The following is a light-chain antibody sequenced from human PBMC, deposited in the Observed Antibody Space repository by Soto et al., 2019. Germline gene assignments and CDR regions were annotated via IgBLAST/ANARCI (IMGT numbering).Light chain of an antibody. CDR3: QQSISAPLT. Sequence: DIQMTQAPSSLSASVGDRVTITCRASQSVTIYLNWYQQKPGKAPKLLIYAASSLQSGVPSRFSGSGSGTDFTLTISSLQPEDSASYFCQQSISAPLTFGGGTKVEI. CDR1: QSVTIY. CDR2: AAS. V-gene: IGKV1-39*01. J-gene: IGKJ4*01.